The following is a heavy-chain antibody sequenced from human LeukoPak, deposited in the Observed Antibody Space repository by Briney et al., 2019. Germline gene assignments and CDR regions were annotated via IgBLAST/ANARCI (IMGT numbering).Heavy chain of an antibody. CDR1: GFTFSSYS. D-gene: IGHD3-10*01. CDR3: ARDHSVLLWFGDGDAFDI. Sequence: GGSLRLSCAASGFTFSSYSMNWVRQAPGKGLEWVSYISSSSSTIYYADSVKGRFTISRDNAKNSLYLQMNSLRAEDTAVYYCARDHSVLLWFGDGDAFDIWGQGTMVTVSS. J-gene: IGHJ3*02. V-gene: IGHV3-48*01. CDR2: ISSSSSTI.